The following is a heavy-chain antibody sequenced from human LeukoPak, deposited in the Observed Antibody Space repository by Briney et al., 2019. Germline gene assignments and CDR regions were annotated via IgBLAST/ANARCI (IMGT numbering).Heavy chain of an antibody. D-gene: IGHD2-15*01. Sequence: PSETLSLTCTVSGNSISSDDNYWRWIRQPPGKGLEWIGYIYYSGSTNYNPSLKSRITISVDTSKNQFSLKLSSVTAADTAVYYCARVLGYCSGGSCYGYFDYWGQGTLVTVSS. J-gene: IGHJ4*02. V-gene: IGHV4-61*08. CDR2: IYYSGST. CDR3: ARVLGYCSGGSCYGYFDY. CDR1: GNSISSDDNY.